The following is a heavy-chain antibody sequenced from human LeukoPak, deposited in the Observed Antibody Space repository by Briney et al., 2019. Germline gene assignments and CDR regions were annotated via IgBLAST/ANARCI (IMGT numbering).Heavy chain of an antibody. CDR3: ARVGRLRFLEWLTRVVTAPYYFDY. V-gene: IGHV4-34*01. D-gene: IGHD3-3*01. CDR1: GGFFSGYY. Sequence: PSETLSLTCAVYGGFFSGYYWSWIRQPPGKGLEWIGEINHSGSTNYNPSLKSRVTISVDTSKNQFSLKLSSVTAADTAVYYCARVGRLRFLEWLTRVVTAPYYFDYWGQGTLVTVSS. J-gene: IGHJ4*02. CDR2: INHSGST.